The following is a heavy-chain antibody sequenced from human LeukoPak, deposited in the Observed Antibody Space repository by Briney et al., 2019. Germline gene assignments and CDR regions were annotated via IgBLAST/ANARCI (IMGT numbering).Heavy chain of an antibody. Sequence: KPSETLSLTCTVSGGSISSYYWNWIRQPPGKGLEWIGSIFHTGSTYHNPSLKSRVTISVDTSKNQFSLKLNSVTAADTAVYYCARDHSSSSEDYWGQGTLVTVSS. J-gene: IGHJ4*02. CDR3: ARDHSSSSEDY. CDR1: GGSISSYY. V-gene: IGHV4-38-2*02. CDR2: IFHTGST. D-gene: IGHD6-13*01.